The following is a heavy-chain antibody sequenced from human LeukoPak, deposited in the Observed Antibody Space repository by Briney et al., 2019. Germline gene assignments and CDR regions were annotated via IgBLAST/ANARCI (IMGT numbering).Heavy chain of an antibody. CDR3: AKHPPLLSYCSGGSCSSNYYYGMDV. CDR2: IIPIFGTA. D-gene: IGHD2-15*01. J-gene: IGHJ6*02. CDR1: GGTFSSYA. Sequence: SVKVSCKASGGTFSSYAISWVRQAPGQGLEWMGGIIPIFGTANYAQKFQGRVTITADESTSTAYMELSSLGSEDTAVYYCAKHPPLLSYCSGGSCSSNYYYGMDVWGQGTTVTVSS. V-gene: IGHV1-69*01.